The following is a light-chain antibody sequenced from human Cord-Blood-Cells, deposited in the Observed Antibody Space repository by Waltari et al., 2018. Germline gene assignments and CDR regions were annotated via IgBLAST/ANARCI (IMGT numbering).Light chain of an antibody. CDR3: CSYAGWV. Sequence: QSALTQPASVSGSPGQSITISCTGTSSDVGRYNLVSWYQQHPGKAPKLMIYEGSKRPSGVSNRFSGAKSGNTASLTISGREAEDEADYYGCSYAGWVFGGGTKLTVL. V-gene: IGLV2-23*01. CDR2: EGS. CDR1: SSDVGRYNL. J-gene: IGLJ3*02.